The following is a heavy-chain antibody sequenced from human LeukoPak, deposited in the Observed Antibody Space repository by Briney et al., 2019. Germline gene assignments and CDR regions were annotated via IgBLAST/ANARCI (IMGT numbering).Heavy chain of an antibody. Sequence: ASVKVSCKASGYTFTNYYLHWVRQAPGQGLEWMGIINPSGGSTNYAQEFQGRVTMTRDTSTSTVYMELSSLRSEDTAVYYCARGDYDSSGYYSGWFDPWGQGTLVTVSS. CDR3: ARGDYDSSGYYSGWFDP. J-gene: IGHJ5*02. CDR1: GYTFTNYY. D-gene: IGHD3-22*01. CDR2: INPSGGST. V-gene: IGHV1-46*01.